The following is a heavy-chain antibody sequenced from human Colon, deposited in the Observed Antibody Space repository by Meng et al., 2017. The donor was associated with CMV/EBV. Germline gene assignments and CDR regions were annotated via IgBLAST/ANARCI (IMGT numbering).Heavy chain of an antibody. CDR2: IYPGGSA. CDR1: GGYY. V-gene: IGHV4-30-4*08. J-gene: IGHJ4*02. CDR3: ARGSVTASAVSFDH. Sequence: GGYYWSWIRQPPGKGLEWIGHIYPGGSANSNPSLKSRLTISLDTSKNQFSLRLRSVTAADTAVYYCARGSVTASAVSFDHWGQGTLVTVSS. D-gene: IGHD2-21*02.